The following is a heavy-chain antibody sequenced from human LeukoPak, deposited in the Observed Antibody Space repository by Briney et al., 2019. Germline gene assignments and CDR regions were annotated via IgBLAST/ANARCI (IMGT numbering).Heavy chain of an antibody. Sequence: GGSLRLSCAASGFTFSSYNMNWVRQAPGKGLEWLSYIRSSGSTIYYADSVKGRFTISRDNAKNSLYLQMNSLRAEDTAVYYCARDPFSGSYRGYYYYYGMDVWGQGTTVTVSS. CDR1: GFTFSSYN. CDR2: IRSSGSTI. CDR3: ARDPFSGSYRGYYYYYGMDV. V-gene: IGHV3-48*04. J-gene: IGHJ6*02. D-gene: IGHD1-26*01.